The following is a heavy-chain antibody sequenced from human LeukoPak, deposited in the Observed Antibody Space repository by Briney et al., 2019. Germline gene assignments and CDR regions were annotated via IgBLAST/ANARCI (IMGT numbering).Heavy chain of an antibody. CDR1: GGSISSSYYY. D-gene: IGHD6-13*01. Sequence: SETLSLTCTVSGGSISSSYYYWGWIRQPPGKGLEWIGSIYSSGSTYYNPSLKSRVTISVDTSKNQFSLKLSSVTAADTAVYYCARWGTSDSIAAAGKADYWGRGTLVTVSS. J-gene: IGHJ4*02. CDR3: ARWGTSDSIAAAGKADY. V-gene: IGHV4-39*01. CDR2: IYSSGST.